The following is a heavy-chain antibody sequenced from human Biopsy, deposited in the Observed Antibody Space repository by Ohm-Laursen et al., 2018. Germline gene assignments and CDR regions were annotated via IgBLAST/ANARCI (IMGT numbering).Heavy chain of an antibody. Sequence: SDTLSLTCTVSGVSINGGRYYWNWIRQPPAKGLGWIGHTYYSGMPNKNPSLQSRVSISVDTSRNQVSLTLSSVTAADTAVYYCARDSGVLNYGNFKYYHYYGMDVWGQGTKVTVSS. CDR1: GVSINGGRYY. D-gene: IGHD4-11*01. V-gene: IGHV4-61*01. J-gene: IGHJ6*02. CDR3: ARDSGVLNYGNFKYYHYYGMDV. CDR2: TYYSGMP.